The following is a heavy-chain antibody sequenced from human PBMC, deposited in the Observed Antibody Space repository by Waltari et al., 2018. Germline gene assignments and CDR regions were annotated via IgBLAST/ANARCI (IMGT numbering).Heavy chain of an antibody. Sequence: VKKPGATVKISCKASGYTFTDYYMHWVQQAPGKGLEWMGRVDPEDGETIYAEKFQGRVTITADTSTDTAYMELSSLRSEDTAVYYCATDRNLPITMIVVAPADWGQGTLVTVSS. CDR1: GYTFTDYY. D-gene: IGHD3-22*01. J-gene: IGHJ4*02. CDR2: VDPEDGET. V-gene: IGHV1-69-2*01. CDR3: ATDRNLPITMIVVAPAD.